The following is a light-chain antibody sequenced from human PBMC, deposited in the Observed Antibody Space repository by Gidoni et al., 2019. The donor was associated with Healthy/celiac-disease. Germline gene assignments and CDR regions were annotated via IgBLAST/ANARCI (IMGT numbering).Light chain of an antibody. Sequence: EIVMTQSPATLSVSPGERATLSCRASQSVSSNLAVYQQKPGQAPRPRIYGASTRATGIPARFSGSGSGTEFTLTISSLQSEDVAVYYCQQYNNCPPLTFXGXTKVEIK. CDR2: GAS. J-gene: IGKJ4*01. V-gene: IGKV3-15*01. CDR1: QSVSSN. CDR3: QQYNNCPPLT.